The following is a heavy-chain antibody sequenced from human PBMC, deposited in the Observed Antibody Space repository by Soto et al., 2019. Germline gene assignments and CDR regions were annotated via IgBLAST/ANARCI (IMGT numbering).Heavy chain of an antibody. CDR2: VYYGGAIFYSGNI. CDR1: GDSIISSNSH. D-gene: IGHD3-3*02. V-gene: IGHV4-39*01. CDR3: VRYDRINMKPYSPEGFHI. J-gene: IGHJ3*02. Sequence: ETLSLTCTVSGDSIISSNSHWCGTRQPPGKGLEYIGSVYYGGAIFYSGNIYYNPSLKSRVTISVDTSKNQFSLRLSSVTAADTGVYYCVRYDRINMKPYSPEGFHIWGQGTMVTVSS.